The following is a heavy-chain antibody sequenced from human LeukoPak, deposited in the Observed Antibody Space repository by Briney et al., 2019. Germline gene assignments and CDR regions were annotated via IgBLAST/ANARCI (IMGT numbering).Heavy chain of an antibody. CDR1: GGSFSGYY. V-gene: IGHV4-34*01. Sequence: SETLSPTCAVYGGSFSGYYWSWIRQPPGKGLEWIGEINHSGSTNYNPSLKSRVTISVDTSKNQFSLKLSSVTAADTAVYYCARHRSITMIVVVIDSNWFDPWGQGTLVTVSS. CDR2: INHSGST. D-gene: IGHD3-22*01. CDR3: ARHRSITMIVVVIDSNWFDP. J-gene: IGHJ5*02.